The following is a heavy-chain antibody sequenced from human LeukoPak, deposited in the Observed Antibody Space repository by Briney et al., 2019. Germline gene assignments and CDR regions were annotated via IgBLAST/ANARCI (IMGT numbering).Heavy chain of an antibody. V-gene: IGHV3-30*04. CDR3: ARGSHRIEYRRSAAFDP. CDR1: GFTFSSYA. CDR2: ISYDGTNK. D-gene: IGHD2/OR15-2a*01. J-gene: IGHJ5*02. Sequence: GGSLRLSCAASGFTFSSYAIHWVRQAPGKGLEWVAVISYDGTNKNYADSVKGRFTVSRDNSKNTLYLQMNSLRGEDTAVYYCARGSHRIEYRRSAAFDPWGQGTLVTVSS.